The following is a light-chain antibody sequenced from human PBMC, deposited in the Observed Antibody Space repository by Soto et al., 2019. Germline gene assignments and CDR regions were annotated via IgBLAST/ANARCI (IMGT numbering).Light chain of an antibody. J-gene: IGLJ2*01. V-gene: IGLV2-14*01. CDR2: DVS. Sequence: QSALTQPASVSGSPGQSVTISCTGTSSDVGGYNYVSWYQQHPGKAPQLTIYDVSNRPSGVSNRFSGSKSGNTASLTISGLQAEDEADYYCSSYSGSNTQVFGGGTKITVL. CDR3: SSYSGSNTQV. CDR1: SSDVGGYNY.